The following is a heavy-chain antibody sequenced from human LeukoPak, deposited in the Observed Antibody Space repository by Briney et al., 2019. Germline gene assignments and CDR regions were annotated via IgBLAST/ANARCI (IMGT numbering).Heavy chain of an antibody. CDR3: AKGGGILPTAIRRYFDY. D-gene: IGHD2-2*02. CDR2: ISGSGGGT. CDR1: GFTFSNYA. V-gene: IGHV3-23*01. Sequence: PGGSLRLSCAASGFTFSNYAMSWVRQAPGKGLEWVSSISGSGGGTYYADSVKGRFTISRDNSKNTLYLQMNSLRAEDTATYYCAKGGGILPTAIRRYFDYWGQGTLVTVSS. J-gene: IGHJ4*02.